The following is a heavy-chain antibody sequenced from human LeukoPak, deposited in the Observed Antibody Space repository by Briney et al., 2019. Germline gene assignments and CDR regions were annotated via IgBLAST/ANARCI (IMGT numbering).Heavy chain of an antibody. CDR2: IYPDDSDA. Sequence: GESVQISCKASGYKFSNYWIAWVRQMPGKGLEWMGAIYPDDSDARYSPSFQGQVTLSADKSVTTAYLQWSSLKPSDTAIYYCARRPTTNFDFWGQGTLVTVSS. CDR3: ARRPTTNFDF. D-gene: IGHD1-26*01. V-gene: IGHV5-51*01. CDR1: GYKFSNYW. J-gene: IGHJ4*02.